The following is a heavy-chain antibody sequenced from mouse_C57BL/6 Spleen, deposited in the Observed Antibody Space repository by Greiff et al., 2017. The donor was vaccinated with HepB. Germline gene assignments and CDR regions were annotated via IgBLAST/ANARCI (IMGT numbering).Heavy chain of an antibody. Sequence: EVQGVESGPELVKPGASVKISCKASGYSFTGYYMNWVKQSPEKSLEWIGEINPSTGGTTYNQKFKAKATLTVDKSSSTAYMQLKSLTSEDSAVYYCARRDFAYWGQGTLVTVSA. CDR3: ARRDFAY. J-gene: IGHJ3*01. CDR2: INPSTGGT. CDR1: GYSFTGYY. V-gene: IGHV1-42*01.